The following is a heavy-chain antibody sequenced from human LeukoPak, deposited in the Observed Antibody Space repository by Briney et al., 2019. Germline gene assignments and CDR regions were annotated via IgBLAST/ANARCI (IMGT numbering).Heavy chain of an antibody. CDR2: ISGYNGYT. Sequence: ASVQVSFKASGYTFTSYGISWVRQAPGQGLEWMGWISGYNGYTHYAHNLQGRGTMTTDTSTSTAYMELRSLRSDDTAVYYCARDEARYSSGYYPNWFDPWGQGTLVTVSS. CDR1: GYTFTSYG. V-gene: IGHV1-18*01. CDR3: ARDEARYSSGYYPNWFDP. J-gene: IGHJ5*02. D-gene: IGHD3-22*01.